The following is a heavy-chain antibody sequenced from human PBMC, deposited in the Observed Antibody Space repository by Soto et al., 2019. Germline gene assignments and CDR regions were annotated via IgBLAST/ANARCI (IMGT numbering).Heavy chain of an antibody. D-gene: IGHD3-16*01. J-gene: IGHJ4*02. CDR3: ARDRWGVGRPQTNYYFDY. CDR2: TYYRSKWYN. Sequence: SQTLSLTCAISGDSVSSNSAAWNWIRQSPSRGLEWLGRTYYRSKWYNDYAVSVKSRITINPDTSKNQFSLQLNSVTPEDTAVYYCARDRWGVGRPQTNYYFDYWGQGTLVTVSS. CDR1: GDSVSSNSAA. V-gene: IGHV6-1*01.